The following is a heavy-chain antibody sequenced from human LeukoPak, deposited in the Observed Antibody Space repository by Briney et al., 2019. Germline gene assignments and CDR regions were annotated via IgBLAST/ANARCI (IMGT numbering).Heavy chain of an antibody. D-gene: IGHD6-13*01. J-gene: IGHJ3*02. V-gene: IGHV4-39*01. CDR3: ARARYTNSWYAVDI. CDR2: IYYSGST. CDR1: GGSISSSSYY. Sequence: SETLSLTCTVSGGSISSSSYYWGWIRQPPGKGLEWIGSIYYSGSTYYNPSLKSRVTISVDTSKNQFSLKLSSVTAADTAMYYCARARYTNSWYAVDIWGQGTMVTVSS.